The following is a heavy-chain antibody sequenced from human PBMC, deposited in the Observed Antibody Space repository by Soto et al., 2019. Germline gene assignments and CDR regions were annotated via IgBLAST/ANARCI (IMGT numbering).Heavy chain of an antibody. J-gene: IGHJ4*02. D-gene: IGHD2-15*01. CDR3: ASEYCSGGSCYPSFDY. Sequence: SETLSLTCTVSGGSISSGGYYWSWIRQHPGKGLEWIGYTYYSGSTYYNPSLESRVTISVDTSKNQFSLKLSSVTAADTAVYYCASEYCSGGSCYPSFDYWGQGTLVTVSS. V-gene: IGHV4-31*03. CDR1: GGSISSGGYY. CDR2: TYYSGST.